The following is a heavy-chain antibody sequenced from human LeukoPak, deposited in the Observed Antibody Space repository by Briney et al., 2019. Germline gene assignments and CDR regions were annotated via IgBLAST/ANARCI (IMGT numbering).Heavy chain of an antibody. CDR3: AKARGLGIVGAHFDY. CDR2: ITGGGGTT. CDR1: GFTFSTYA. D-gene: IGHD1-26*01. V-gene: IGHV3-23*01. J-gene: IGHJ4*02. Sequence: GGSLRLSCAASGFTFSTYAMSWVRQAPGKGLEWVSTITGGGGTTYYPDSVKGRFTISRDNSKNTLYLQMNSLRAEDTAVYYCAKARGLGIVGAHFDYWGQGTLVTVFS.